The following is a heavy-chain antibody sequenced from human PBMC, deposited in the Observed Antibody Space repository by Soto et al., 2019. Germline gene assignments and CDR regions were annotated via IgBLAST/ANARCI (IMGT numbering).Heavy chain of an antibody. J-gene: IGHJ4*02. Sequence: GGSLRLSCAASGFTFGSYGMHWVRQAPGKGLEWVAVISYDGSNKYYADSVKGRFTISRDNSKNTLYLQMNSLRAEDTAVYYCAKDTRAVAAKGGYFDYWGQGTLVTVSS. CDR1: GFTFGSYG. CDR2: ISYDGSNK. D-gene: IGHD6-19*01. CDR3: AKDTRAVAAKGGYFDY. V-gene: IGHV3-30*18.